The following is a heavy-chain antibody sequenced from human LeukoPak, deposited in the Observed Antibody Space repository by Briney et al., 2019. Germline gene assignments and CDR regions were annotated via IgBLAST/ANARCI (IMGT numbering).Heavy chain of an antibody. CDR1: GLTFSRYN. CDR2: IGTSSNNI. D-gene: IGHD1-7*01. V-gene: IGHV3-21*01. J-gene: IGHJ4*02. Sequence: PGGSLTLSCAASGLTFSRYNMNWVRQAPGKGLEWVSSIGTSSNNIYYTDSVKGRFTISRDNAKNSLYLQVDSLGVEDTAVYFCASGTVGNYALDYWGQGTLVTVSS. CDR3: ASGTVGNYALDY.